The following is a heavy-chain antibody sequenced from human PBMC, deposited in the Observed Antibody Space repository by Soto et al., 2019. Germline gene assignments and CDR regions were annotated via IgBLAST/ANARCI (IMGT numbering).Heavy chain of an antibody. J-gene: IGHJ4*02. CDR2: IFNSGTT. CDR1: GASTVSHYH. V-gene: IGHV4-31*02. D-gene: IGHD6-19*01. CDR3: ALALGPTTGLDY. Sequence: QVQLQESGPGLVKPSQTPSLTCSVSGASTVSHYHWTWIRQPPGKGLEWMGYIFNSGTTFYNPSLTSRLSISMDTSGNHFSLELSSVTAADTAVYYCALALGPTTGLDYWGQGTLVTVSS.